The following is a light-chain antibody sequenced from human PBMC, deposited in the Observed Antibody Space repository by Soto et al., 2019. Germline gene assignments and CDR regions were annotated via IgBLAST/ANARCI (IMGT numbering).Light chain of an antibody. CDR3: SSYTSGGTLYI. V-gene: IGLV2-14*01. CDR2: ASS. CDR1: SSDVGSYNY. Sequence: QSVLTQPASVSGSPGQSITISCTGASSDVGSYNYVSWYQYHPGKAPRLMIYASSNRPSGVSHRFSGSRSGNTASLTISGLQAEDEADYYCSSYTSGGTLYIFGTGTKVTVL. J-gene: IGLJ1*01.